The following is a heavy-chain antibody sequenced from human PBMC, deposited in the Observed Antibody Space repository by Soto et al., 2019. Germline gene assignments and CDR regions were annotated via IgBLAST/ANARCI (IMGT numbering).Heavy chain of an antibody. V-gene: IGHV3-23*01. CDR1: GFSFSSFA. Sequence: EVHLLQSGGGLVQPGGSLRLSCAASGFSFSSFALSWVRQSPGKGLEWVAAVSGRGGDTYYANSVKGRFTISRDNSQNPLFLQMNSLRVEDSAIYYCAKDPDYDFWSGFSAVYFDYWGQGTLVTVSS. D-gene: IGHD3-3*01. CDR3: AKDPDYDFWSGFSAVYFDY. CDR2: VSGRGGDT. J-gene: IGHJ4*02.